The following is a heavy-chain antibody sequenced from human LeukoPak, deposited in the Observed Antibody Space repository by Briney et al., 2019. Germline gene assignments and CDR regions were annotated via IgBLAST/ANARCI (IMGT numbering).Heavy chain of an antibody. D-gene: IGHD5-24*01. J-gene: IGHJ3*01. Sequence: GGSLRLSCAASGFTFSNYAMDWVRQAPGKGLEYVSAISSNGGSTYCADSVKGRFTISRDNSKNTLYLQMGSLRAEDMAVYYCARVGRDGYNWDAFDVWGQGTMVTVSS. V-gene: IGHV3-64*02. CDR3: ARVGRDGYNWDAFDV. CDR1: GFTFSNYA. CDR2: ISSNGGST.